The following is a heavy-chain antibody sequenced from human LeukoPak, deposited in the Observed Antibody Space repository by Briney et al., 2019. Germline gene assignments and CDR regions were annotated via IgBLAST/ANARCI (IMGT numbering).Heavy chain of an antibody. CDR1: GGSISSGDYY. CDR2: IYYSGST. Sequence: PSQTLSLTCTVSGGSISSGDYYWSWIRQPPGKGLEWIGYIYYSGSTYYNPTLKSRVTVSVDTSKNQFSLKLSSVTAADTAVYYCASSITIFGVVIIRGYWGQGTLVTVSS. V-gene: IGHV4-30-4*01. CDR3: ASSITIFGVVIIRGY. J-gene: IGHJ4*02. D-gene: IGHD3-3*01.